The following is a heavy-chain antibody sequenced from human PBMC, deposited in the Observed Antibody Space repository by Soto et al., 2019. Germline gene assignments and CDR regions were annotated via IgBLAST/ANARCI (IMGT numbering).Heavy chain of an antibody. CDR3: AKWPVGASRNWFAP. CDR1: GYSFTSNW. D-gene: IGHD1-26*01. V-gene: IGHV5-51*01. Sequence: PGESLKISCKGSGYSFTSNWIGWVRQMPGKGLEWMGIIHPGDSDTRYSPSFQGQVTIPADKSISTAYLQWSSLKASDTAMYYCAKWPVGASRNWFAPWGQGTLVTVSS. CDR2: IHPGDSDT. J-gene: IGHJ5*02.